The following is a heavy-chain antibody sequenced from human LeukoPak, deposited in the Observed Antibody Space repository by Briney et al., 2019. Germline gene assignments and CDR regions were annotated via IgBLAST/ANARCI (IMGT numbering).Heavy chain of an antibody. CDR3: ARVDTAMVYHYYYGMDV. D-gene: IGHD5-18*01. Sequence: SETLPLTCAVYGGSFSGYYWSWIRQPPGKGLEWIGEINHSGSTNYNPSLKSRVTISVDTSKNQFSLKLSSVTAADTAVYYCARVDTAMVYHYYYGMDVWGQGTTVTVSS. CDR2: INHSGST. CDR1: GGSFSGYY. J-gene: IGHJ6*02. V-gene: IGHV4-34*01.